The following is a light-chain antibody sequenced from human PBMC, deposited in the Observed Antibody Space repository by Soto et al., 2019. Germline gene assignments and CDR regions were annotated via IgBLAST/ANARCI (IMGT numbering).Light chain of an antibody. V-gene: IGKV1-27*01. CDR1: QGISNY. Sequence: DIRMTQSPSSLSASVGDRVTITCRASQGISNYLAWYQQKPGKVPKLLIYTSSTLQSGVPSRFSGSGSGTDFTLTISSLQPEDVATYYCQKYNSAPHTFGQGTKVEIK. CDR3: QKYNSAPHT. CDR2: TSS. J-gene: IGKJ1*01.